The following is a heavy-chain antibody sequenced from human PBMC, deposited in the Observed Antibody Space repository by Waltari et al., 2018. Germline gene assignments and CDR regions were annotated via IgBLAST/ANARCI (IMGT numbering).Heavy chain of an antibody. CDR2: IYYSGST. CDR1: GGSISSSSYY. V-gene: IGHV4-39*07. D-gene: IGHD3-3*01. CDR3: AGVATYYDFWSGYFDY. Sequence: QLQLQESGPGLVKPSETLSLTCTVSGGSISSSSYYWGWIRQHPGKGLEWIVSIYYSGSTYYNPSLKSRVTISVDTSKNQFSLKLSSVTAADTAVYYCAGVATYYDFWSGYFDYWGQGTLVTVSS. J-gene: IGHJ4*02.